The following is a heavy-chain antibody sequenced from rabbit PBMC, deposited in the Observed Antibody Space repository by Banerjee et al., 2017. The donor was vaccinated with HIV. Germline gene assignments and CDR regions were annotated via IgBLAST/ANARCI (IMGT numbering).Heavy chain of an antibody. Sequence: QQQLEESGGDLVKPGASLTLTCKASGFSFSAYWMCWVRQAPGKGLEWIACINTSSGNTVYASWAKGRFTISKTSSTTVTLQMTSLTAADTASYFCARDLAGVIGWNFNLWGPGTLVTVS. CDR3: ARDLAGVIGWNFNL. J-gene: IGHJ4*01. CDR2: INTSSGNT. V-gene: IGHV1S45*01. D-gene: IGHD4-1*01. CDR1: GFSFSAYW.